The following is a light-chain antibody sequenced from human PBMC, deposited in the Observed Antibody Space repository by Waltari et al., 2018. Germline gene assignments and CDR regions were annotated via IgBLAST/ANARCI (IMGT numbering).Light chain of an antibody. Sequence: QSALTQPASVSGSPGQSITISCTGTSSDVGGYNYVSWYQQHPGKAPKLMIYDVSNRPSGVSNRFSGSKSDNTASLTISGLRAEDEADYYCSSYTSSSTWVFGRGTKLTVL. J-gene: IGLJ3*02. CDR3: SSYTSSSTWV. V-gene: IGLV2-14*01. CDR2: DVS. CDR1: SSDVGGYNY.